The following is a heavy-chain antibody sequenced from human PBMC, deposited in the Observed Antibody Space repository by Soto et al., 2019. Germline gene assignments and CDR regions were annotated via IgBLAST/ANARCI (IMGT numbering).Heavy chain of an antibody. CDR3: SRQASDFWSGKPQYYGMDV. J-gene: IGHJ6*02. CDR1: GFTFSGSA. CDR2: IRSKGNNYAT. Sequence: PGGFLRLSCAASGFTFSGSAMHWVRQASGKGLEWVGRIRSKGNNYATAYGASLKGRFTISRDDSKNTAYLQMNSLNTEDTAVYYCSRQASDFWSGKPQYYGMDVWGQGTTVTVSS. V-gene: IGHV3-73*01. D-gene: IGHD3-3*01.